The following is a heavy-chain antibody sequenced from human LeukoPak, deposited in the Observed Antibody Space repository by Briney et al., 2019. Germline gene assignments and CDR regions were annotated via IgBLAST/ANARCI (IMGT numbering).Heavy chain of an antibody. CDR3: ARGDVVGVDP. CDR2: IDPSDSYT. J-gene: IGHJ5*02. Sequence: GESLKISCQGSGYSFTSYWIAWVRQMPGKGLEWMGRIDPSDSYTNYSPSFQGHVTISADKSISTAYLQWSSLKASDTAMYYCARGDVVGVDPWGQGTLVTVSS. D-gene: IGHD2-2*01. CDR1: GYSFTSYW. V-gene: IGHV5-10-1*01.